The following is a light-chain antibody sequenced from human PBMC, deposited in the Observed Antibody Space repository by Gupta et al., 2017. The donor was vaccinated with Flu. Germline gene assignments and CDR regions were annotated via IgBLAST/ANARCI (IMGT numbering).Light chain of an antibody. V-gene: IGLV6-57*03. J-gene: IGLJ3*02. CDR2: VSY. CDR1: SGSIGDNY. CDR3: QSYDSNSWV. Sequence: NFMLTQPRSLSEAPVKTVFISSALSSGSIGDNYVQWYQQRPGSATTSLIYVSYQRSSGVPGRFSGSIDRASNSAALTISGLKTEDEADYYCQSYDSNSWVFGGGTRLTVL.